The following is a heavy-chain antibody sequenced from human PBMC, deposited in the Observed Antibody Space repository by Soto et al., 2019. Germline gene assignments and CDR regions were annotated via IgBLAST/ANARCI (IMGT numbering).Heavy chain of an antibody. CDR3: ARSPSTSSIGTFDF. CDR2: IYRSGHT. V-gene: IGHV4-4*07. Sequence: LPETLSLTCNVSGGSISAFHWNWIRQPAGKGLEWIGRIYRSGHTNYNPSLESRATMSIDPSKNEFSLTLGSVTAADTAVYYCARSPSTSSIGTFDFWGRGTMVTVSS. CDR1: GGSISAFH. J-gene: IGHJ3*01. D-gene: IGHD2-2*01.